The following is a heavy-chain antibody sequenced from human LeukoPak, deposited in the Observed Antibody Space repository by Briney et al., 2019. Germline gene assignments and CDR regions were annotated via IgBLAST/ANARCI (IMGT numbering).Heavy chain of an antibody. J-gene: IGHJ4*02. Sequence: SGGSLRLSCAASGFTVRSNYMSWVRQAPGKGLEWVSGIRNSDGMTYYADSVRGRFTISTDNSKNTLYLQMNSLRAEDTALYYCAKGLERESRLDSWGQGTLVTVSS. CDR2: IRNSDGMT. CDR1: GFTVRSNY. V-gene: IGHV3-23*01. D-gene: IGHD1-1*01. CDR3: AKGLERESRLDS.